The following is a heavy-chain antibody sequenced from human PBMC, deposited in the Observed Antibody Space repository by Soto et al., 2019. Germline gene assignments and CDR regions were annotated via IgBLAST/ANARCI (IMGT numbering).Heavy chain of an antibody. J-gene: IGHJ6*02. Sequence: QVQLQESGPGLVKPSQTLSLTCTVSGGSISGGGDYWSWIRQYPGKGLEWIGCIHYLGSTYYNPSLKSRSSISMDTSKNQFSLRVNSVTAADTAVYYCARAPFWGYGLDVWGQGTTVAVSS. V-gene: IGHV4-31*03. CDR2: IHYLGST. CDR1: GGSISGGGDY. D-gene: IGHD3-16*01. CDR3: ARAPFWGYGLDV.